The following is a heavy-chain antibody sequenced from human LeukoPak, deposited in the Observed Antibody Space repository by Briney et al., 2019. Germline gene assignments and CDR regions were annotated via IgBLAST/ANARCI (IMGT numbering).Heavy chain of an antibody. Sequence: GGSLRLSCAASGFTFTSYAMGWVRQAPGKGLKWVSTISSSGESTYYAYSVKGRFTISRDNSKNTLYLQMSSLRAEDTAVYYCAKGGSSWSRFDYWGQGTLVTVSS. D-gene: IGHD6-13*01. J-gene: IGHJ4*02. CDR3: AKGGSSWSRFDY. CDR2: ISSSGEST. V-gene: IGHV3-23*01. CDR1: GFTFTSYA.